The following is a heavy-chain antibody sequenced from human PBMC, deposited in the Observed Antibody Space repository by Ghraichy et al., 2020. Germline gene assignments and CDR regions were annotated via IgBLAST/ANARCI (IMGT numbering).Heavy chain of an antibody. Sequence: GSLRLSCAASGFTFNRYVIHWVRQAPGKGLEWVALIWYDGSIKYYAGSVKGRFTISRDNSKNTLYLQMNSLRLEDTAVYYCAKESDGFDIWVQGTMVTVSS. CDR1: GFTFNRYV. CDR3: AKESDGFDI. J-gene: IGHJ3*02. CDR2: IWYDGSIK. V-gene: IGHV3-30*02.